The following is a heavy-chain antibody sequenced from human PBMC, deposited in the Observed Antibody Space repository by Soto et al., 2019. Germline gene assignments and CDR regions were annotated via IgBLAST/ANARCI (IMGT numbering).Heavy chain of an antibody. V-gene: IGHV5-51*07. D-gene: IGHD6-13*01. Sequence: ETLKISCKVSGYSFTRYWIGWVHEMPGKGMERLGISFPGYSDTRYIPSLQGQVTFSAGRSLSTGNLQWSSQKGSDTAMYYCSSHCSSWYNGVDAFGSLRRVTM. CDR2: SFPGYSDT. CDR3: SSHCSSWYNGVDAFGS. J-gene: IGHJ3*02. CDR1: GYSFTRYW.